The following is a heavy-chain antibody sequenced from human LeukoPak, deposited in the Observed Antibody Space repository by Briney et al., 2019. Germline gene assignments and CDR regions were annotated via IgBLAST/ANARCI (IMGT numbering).Heavy chain of an antibody. Sequence: GASVKVSCKASGYTFTSYGISWVRQAPGQGLEWMGWISAYNGNTNYAQKLQGRVTMTTDTSTSTAYMELRSLRSDDTAVYYCARGVLTGYSFYYGMDVWGQGTTVTVSS. CDR1: GYTFTSYG. D-gene: IGHD3-9*01. CDR3: ARGVLTGYSFYYGMDV. J-gene: IGHJ6*02. V-gene: IGHV1-18*01. CDR2: ISAYNGNT.